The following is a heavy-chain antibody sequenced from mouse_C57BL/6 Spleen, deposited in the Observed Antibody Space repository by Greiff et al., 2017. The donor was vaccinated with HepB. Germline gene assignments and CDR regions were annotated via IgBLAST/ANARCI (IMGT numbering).Heavy chain of an antibody. CDR3: ARSDYYDYDGSYAMDY. V-gene: IGHV1-81*01. CDR1: GYTFTSYG. Sequence: QVQLQQSGAELARPGASVKLSCKASGYTFTSYGISWVKQRTGQGLEWIGEIYPRSGNTYYNEKFKGKATLTADKSSSTAYMELRSLTSEDSAVYFCARSDYYDYDGSYAMDYWGQGTSVTVSS. D-gene: IGHD2-4*01. CDR2: IYPRSGNT. J-gene: IGHJ4*01.